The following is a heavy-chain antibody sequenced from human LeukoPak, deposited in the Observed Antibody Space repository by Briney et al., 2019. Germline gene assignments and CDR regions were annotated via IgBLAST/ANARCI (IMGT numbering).Heavy chain of an antibody. CDR2: IYYSGFT. V-gene: IGHV4-39*07. CDR1: GGSISSSSYY. J-gene: IGHJ4*02. D-gene: IGHD2-2*01. CDR3: ARGKPPRPIVVPAAILLGGARVFDY. Sequence: SETLSLTCSVSGGSISSSSYYWGWIRQPPGKGLEWIGSIYYSGFTYYNPSLKSRVTISVDTSKNQFSLKLSSVTAADTAVYYCARGKPPRPIVVPAAILLGGARVFDYWGQGTLVTVSS.